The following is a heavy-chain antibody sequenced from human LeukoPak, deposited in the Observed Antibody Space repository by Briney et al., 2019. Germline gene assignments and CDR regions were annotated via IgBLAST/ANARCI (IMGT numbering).Heavy chain of an antibody. J-gene: IGHJ5*02. CDR3: ARVGLPLIQEGRPDSRGSAFYGPSIVLDNGILAVRGSVWDNWFDP. D-gene: IGHD5/OR15-5a*01. Sequence: PSETLSLTCAVSGGSFSSSNWLGWLRPPPGKGLEWIGEIYHSGSTNYNPSLKSRVTISVDKSKHQFSLKLSSVTAAETAVYYCARVGLPLIQEGRPDSRGSAFYGPSIVLDNGILAVRGSVWDNWFDPWGQGTLVTVSS. CDR2: IYHSGST. V-gene: IGHV4-4*02. CDR1: GGSFSSSNW.